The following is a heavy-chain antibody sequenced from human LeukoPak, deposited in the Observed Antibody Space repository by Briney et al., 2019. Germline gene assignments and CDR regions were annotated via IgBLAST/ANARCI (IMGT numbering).Heavy chain of an antibody. D-gene: IGHD4-11*01. CDR2: ISAYNGNT. Sequence: VTVTFLSCVYTFPNYRISWLRQAPCQGLEWMGWISAYNGNTIYAQQLQGRLTITTDTSTSTAYMELRSLRSDDTAVYYCARVQAPTQEYWGQGPLVPVSS. CDR3: ARVQAPTQEY. V-gene: IGHV1-18*01. J-gene: IGHJ4*02. CDR1: VYTFPNYR.